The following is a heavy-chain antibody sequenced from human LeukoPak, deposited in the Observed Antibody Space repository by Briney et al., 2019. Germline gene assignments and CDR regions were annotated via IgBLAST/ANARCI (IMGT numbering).Heavy chain of an antibody. Sequence: GGSLRLSCAASGFTFSNYGMHWVRQAPGKGLEWVAVISYDGNNKYYTDSVKGRFTISRDSSKNTLYLQMNSLRGEDTAVYYCAKDRESGTFTLDYWGQGTLVTVSS. CDR1: GFTFSNYG. CDR2: ISYDGNNK. V-gene: IGHV3-30*18. D-gene: IGHD1-26*01. CDR3: AKDRESGTFTLDY. J-gene: IGHJ4*02.